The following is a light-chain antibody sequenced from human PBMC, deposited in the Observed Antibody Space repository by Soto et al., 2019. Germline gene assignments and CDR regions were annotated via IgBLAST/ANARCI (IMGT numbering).Light chain of an antibody. CDR3: QQYNSYPRT. CDR2: DAS. V-gene: IGKV1-5*01. J-gene: IGKJ1*01. Sequence: DIQMTQSPSTLSASVGDTVTITCRASQSVSRWLAWYQQKPGKAPRLLIYDASTLESGVPSRFSGRGSGTEPPLPIPSLHPDNLEFYSCQQYNSYPRTFGPGTK. CDR1: QSVSRW.